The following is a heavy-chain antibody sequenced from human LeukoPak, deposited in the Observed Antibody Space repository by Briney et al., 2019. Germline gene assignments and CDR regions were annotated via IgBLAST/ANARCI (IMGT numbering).Heavy chain of an antibody. Sequence: SETLSLTCTVSGCSISSYYWSWIRQPPGKGLEWIGYIYNSGRTNFNPSLKSRVTMSVDTSKNQFSLKLSSVTAADTAVYYCAREVHDSGGYLGAFDIWGQGTMVTVSS. J-gene: IGHJ3*02. V-gene: IGHV4-59*01. CDR3: AREVHDSGGYLGAFDI. CDR2: IYNSGRT. D-gene: IGHD3-22*01. CDR1: GCSISSYY.